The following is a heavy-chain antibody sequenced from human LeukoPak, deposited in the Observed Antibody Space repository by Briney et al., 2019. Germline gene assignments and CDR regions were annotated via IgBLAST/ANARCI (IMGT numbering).Heavy chain of an antibody. V-gene: IGHV4-4*02. CDR1: GGSVSSDNW. CDR3: VRPYYYYMDV. J-gene: IGHJ6*03. CDR2: IYHSGGT. Sequence: PSETLSLTCAVSGGSVSSDNWWGWVRQSPGKGLEWIGEIYHSGGTNYNPSLTSRVTISVDKSKNQFSLTLSSVTAADTAVYYCVRPYYYYMDVWGKGAMVTVSS.